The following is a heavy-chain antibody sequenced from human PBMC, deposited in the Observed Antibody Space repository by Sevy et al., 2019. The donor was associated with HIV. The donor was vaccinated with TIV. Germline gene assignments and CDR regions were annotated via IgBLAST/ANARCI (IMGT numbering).Heavy chain of an antibody. CDR3: ARGIVGDY. V-gene: IGHV1-8*01. J-gene: IGHJ4*02. CDR2: MNPDSGNT. D-gene: IGHD1-26*01. CDR1: GYICTSYD. Sequence: ASVKVSCKASGYICTSYDINWVRQAIRQGLEWIGWMNPDSGNTGYAQKFQGRVTMTWNTSISTAYMELNSLRSEDTAVYYCARGIVGDYWGQGTLVTVSS.